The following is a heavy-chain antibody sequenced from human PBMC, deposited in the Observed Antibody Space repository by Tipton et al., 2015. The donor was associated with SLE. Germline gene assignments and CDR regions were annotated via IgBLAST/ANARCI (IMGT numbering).Heavy chain of an antibody. J-gene: IGHJ6*02. Sequence: TLSLTCTVSGGSISSYYWSWIRQPPGKGLEWIGYIYYSGSTNYNPSLKSRVTISVDTSKKQFSLKLSSVTAADTAVYYCARQGQQLVRPYYYGMDVWGQGTTVTVSS. D-gene: IGHD6-13*01. CDR3: ARQGQQLVRPYYYGMDV. V-gene: IGHV4-59*08. CDR1: GGSISSYY. CDR2: IYYSGST.